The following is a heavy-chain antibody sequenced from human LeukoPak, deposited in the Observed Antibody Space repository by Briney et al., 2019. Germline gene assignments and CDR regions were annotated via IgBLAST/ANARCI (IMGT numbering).Heavy chain of an antibody. CDR3: ARRSGATVTTLRWFDP. V-gene: IGHV4-59*12. Sequence: PSETLSLTCTVSGGSISNYYWSWIRQPPGKGLDWIGYIYYSGSTNYNPSLKSRVTISVDTSKNQFSLKLSSVTAADTAVYYCARRSGATVTTLRWFDPWGQGTLVTVSS. D-gene: IGHD4-17*01. CDR1: GGSISNYY. J-gene: IGHJ5*02. CDR2: IYYSGST.